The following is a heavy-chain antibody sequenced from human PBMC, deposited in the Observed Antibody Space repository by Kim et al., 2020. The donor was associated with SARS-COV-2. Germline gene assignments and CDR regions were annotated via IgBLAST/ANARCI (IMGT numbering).Heavy chain of an antibody. D-gene: IGHD3-22*01. Sequence: RYSPSLKSRLTITKDTSKNQVVLTMTNMDPVDTATYYCAHRRWVSSGFHYWGQGTLVTVSS. V-gene: IGHV2-5*01. J-gene: IGHJ4*02. CDR3: AHRRWVSSGFHY.